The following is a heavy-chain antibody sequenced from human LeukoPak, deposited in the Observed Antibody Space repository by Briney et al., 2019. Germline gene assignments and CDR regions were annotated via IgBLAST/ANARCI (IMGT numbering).Heavy chain of an antibody. CDR3: ATRYCSGSSCYALDH. V-gene: IGHV3-21*01. J-gene: IGHJ4*01. CDR2: ISSSSDHI. Sequence: PGGSLRLSCAASGFTFSSYSMNWVRQAPGKGLEWVACISSSSDHIYYADSVKGRLTISRDNAKSSLYLQMNSLRAEDTAVYYCATRYCSGSSCYALDHWGQGTLVTVSS. CDR1: GFTFSSYS. D-gene: IGHD2-15*01.